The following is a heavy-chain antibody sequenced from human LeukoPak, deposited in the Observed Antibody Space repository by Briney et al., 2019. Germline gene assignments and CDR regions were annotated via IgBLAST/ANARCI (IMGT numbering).Heavy chain of an antibody. CDR1: GFTFSSFA. CDR3: ARLYDGSAYHADHFDY. D-gene: IGHD3-22*01. Sequence: PGGSLRLFCAASGFTFSSFAMSWVRQAPGKGLEWVSSISSSSSYIYYADSVKRRFTISRDNAKNSLYLQMNSLRAEDTAVYYCARLYDGSAYHADHFDYWGQGTLVIVSS. J-gene: IGHJ4*02. CDR2: ISSSSSYI. V-gene: IGHV3-21*03.